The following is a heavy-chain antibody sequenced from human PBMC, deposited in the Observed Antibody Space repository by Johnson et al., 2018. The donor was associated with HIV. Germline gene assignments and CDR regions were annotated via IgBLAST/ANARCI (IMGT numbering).Heavy chain of an antibody. CDR2: ISINGDTT. V-gene: IGHV3-64*01. Sequence: VQLVESGGGLVQPGGSLRLSCAASGFIFSTAAMHWVRQAPGKGLEYVASISINGDTTYYARSVQDRFTISRDNSKNTLYLQMDSLRAEDMAIYYCARGYCSGGIWGHGTLVTVSS. J-gene: IGHJ3*02. CDR1: GFIFSTAA. CDR3: ARGYCSGGI. D-gene: IGHD2-15*01.